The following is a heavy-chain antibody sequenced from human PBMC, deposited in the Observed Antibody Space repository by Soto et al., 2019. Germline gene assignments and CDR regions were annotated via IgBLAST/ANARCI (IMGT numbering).Heavy chain of an antibody. Sequence: GGSLRLSCAASGFTFSSYAMSWVRRAPGKGLEWVSAISGSGGSTYYADSVKGRFTISRDNSKYTLYLQMNSLRAEDTAVYYCAYLGTAMALFDYWGQGTLVTVSS. D-gene: IGHD5-18*01. V-gene: IGHV3-23*01. CDR1: GFTFSSYA. CDR3: AYLGTAMALFDY. J-gene: IGHJ4*02. CDR2: ISGSGGST.